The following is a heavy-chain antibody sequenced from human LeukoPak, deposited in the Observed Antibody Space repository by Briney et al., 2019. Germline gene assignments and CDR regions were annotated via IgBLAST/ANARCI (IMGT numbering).Heavy chain of an antibody. V-gene: IGHV1-8*01. Sequence: ASVKVSCKASGYTFTSYDINWVRQATGQGLEWMGWMNPNSGNTGYAQKFQGRVTMTRNTSISTAYMELSSLRSEDTAVYYCARDPPAVAANTHGWGQGTLVTVSS. D-gene: IGHD6-6*01. CDR1: GYTFTSYD. CDR3: ARDPPAVAANTHG. CDR2: MNPNSGNT. J-gene: IGHJ4*02.